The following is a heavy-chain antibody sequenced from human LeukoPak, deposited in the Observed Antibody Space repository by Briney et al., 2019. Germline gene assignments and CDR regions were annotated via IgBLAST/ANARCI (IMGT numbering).Heavy chain of an antibody. CDR1: GRSNMSYY. Sequence: SEPVSLTCSLSGRSNMSYYWSWIRDPPGKGLEWIGYIWYSRITNYNPSLKSRVPISVDTPKNQSSLKLSSVTAADTAVYYCAIDTNCSGGSCYLWYFDLWGRGTLVTVSS. CDR3: AIDTNCSGGSCYLWYFDL. J-gene: IGHJ2*01. D-gene: IGHD2-15*01. CDR2: IWYSRIT. V-gene: IGHV4-59*01.